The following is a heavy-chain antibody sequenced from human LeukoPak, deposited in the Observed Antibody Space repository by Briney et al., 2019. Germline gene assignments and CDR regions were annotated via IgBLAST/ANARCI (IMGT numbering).Heavy chain of an antibody. CDR3: ARRVATTGGDWFDP. Sequence: AGGSLRLSCAASGFSFSSYWMSWVRQAPGKGLEWVANTKQDGSEKYYVDSVKGRFTISRDNAKNSLYLQMNTLRAEDTAVYYCARRVATTGGDWFDPWGQGTLVTVSS. D-gene: IGHD5-12*01. J-gene: IGHJ5*02. CDR1: GFSFSSYW. V-gene: IGHV3-7*01. CDR2: TKQDGSEK.